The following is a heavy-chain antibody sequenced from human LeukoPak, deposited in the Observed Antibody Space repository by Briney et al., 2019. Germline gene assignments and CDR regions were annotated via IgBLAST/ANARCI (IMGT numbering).Heavy chain of an antibody. V-gene: IGHV3-21*06. CDR3: ARGGYSDWLRAFDI. Sequence: GGSLRLSCAASGFIFSSYGMNWVRQAPGKGLEWVSSISSSRNYIYYADSAKGRFTISRDNAKNSLYLQMNSLRAEDTAVYYCARGGYSDWLRAFDIWGQGTMVTVSS. J-gene: IGHJ3*02. CDR2: ISSSRNYI. D-gene: IGHD3-9*01. CDR1: GFIFSSYG.